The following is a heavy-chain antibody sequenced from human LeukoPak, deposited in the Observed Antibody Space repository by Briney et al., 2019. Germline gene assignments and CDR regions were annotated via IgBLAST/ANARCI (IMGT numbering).Heavy chain of an antibody. CDR1: GFTLDEHA. CDR3: GKDLKPGGLDV. J-gene: IGHJ6*02. CDR2: IMWNSATI. V-gene: IGHV3-9*01. Sequence: PGGSLRLSCAGSGFTLDEHAMHWVRQAPGKGLEWVSGIMWNSATIGYADSVKGRFTVSRDNAKNSLYLQMDSLRTEDTALYYCGKDLKPGGLDVWGQGTTVTVSS. D-gene: IGHD7-27*01.